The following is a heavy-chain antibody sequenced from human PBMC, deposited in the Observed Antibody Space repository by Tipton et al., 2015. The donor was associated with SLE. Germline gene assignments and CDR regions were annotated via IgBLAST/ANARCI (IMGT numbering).Heavy chain of an antibody. CDR2: IYYSGST. J-gene: IGHJ6*02. CDR1: GGSISSGGYY. D-gene: IGHD3-10*01. Sequence: TLSLTCTVSGGSISSGGYYWSWIRQHPGKGLEWIGYIYYSGSTNYNPSLKSRVTISVDTSKNQFSLKLSSVTAADTAVYYCARGPNYYGSGSYGMDVWGQGTTVTVSS. V-gene: IGHV4-31*03. CDR3: ARGPNYYGSGSYGMDV.